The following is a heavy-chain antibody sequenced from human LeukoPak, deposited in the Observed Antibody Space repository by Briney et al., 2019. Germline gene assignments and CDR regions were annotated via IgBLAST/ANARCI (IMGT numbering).Heavy chain of an antibody. V-gene: IGHV4-59*01. CDR1: GGPISSYY. CDR3: AREPLDY. J-gene: IGHJ4*02. Sequence: SETLSLTCTVSGGPISSYYWRWIRQPPGKGLDWIGYIYYSGSTNYIPSLKSRVTISVDTSKNQFSLKLSSVTAADTAVYYCAREPLDYWGQGTLVTVSS. CDR2: IYYSGST.